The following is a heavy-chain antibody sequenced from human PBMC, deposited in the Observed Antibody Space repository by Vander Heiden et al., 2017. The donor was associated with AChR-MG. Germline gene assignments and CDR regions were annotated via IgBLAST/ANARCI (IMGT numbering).Heavy chain of an antibody. CDR1: GGYISIGIF. J-gene: IGHJ3*01. Sequence: QVQLQESGPGLVRPAQTLSLTCTVAGGYISIGIFWSWTRQHPEEGPGWLGYISNAWETYYKPSLESRLTISVDTSKNPFSLRLTSVTDADTALYYRAGDSTGDAFDLWGHGTLVTVSA. V-gene: IGHV4-31*03. CDR3: AGDSTGDAFDL. CDR2: ISNAWET.